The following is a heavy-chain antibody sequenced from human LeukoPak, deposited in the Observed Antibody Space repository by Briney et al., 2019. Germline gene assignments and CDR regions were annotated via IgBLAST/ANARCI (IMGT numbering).Heavy chain of an antibody. J-gene: IGHJ1*01. Sequence: GGSLRLSCAASGFTFRSYSMSWVRQAPGKGLEWVSGNSGSAGSTYYADSVKGRFTISRDNSKNTLYLQMNSLRAEDAAVYYCAKDEEQWLVRDFQHWGQGTLVTVSS. D-gene: IGHD6-19*01. CDR2: NSGSAGST. V-gene: IGHV3-23*01. CDR3: AKDEEQWLVRDFQH. CDR1: GFTFRSYS.